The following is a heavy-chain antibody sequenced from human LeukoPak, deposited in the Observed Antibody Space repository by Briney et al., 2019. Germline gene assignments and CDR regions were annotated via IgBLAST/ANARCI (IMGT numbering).Heavy chain of an antibody. CDR1: GFTFSTYP. Sequence: GGSLRLSCAASGFTFSTYPMHWFRQAPGKGLEWVALVSVDGKNEYYADSVKGRFTVSRDNSRNTVYLQMNSLRAEDTAMYLCARDKWQILGGDYWGQGTLVTVSS. V-gene: IGHV3-30*04. CDR2: VSVDGKNE. CDR3: ARDKWQILGGDY. D-gene: IGHD3-3*01. J-gene: IGHJ4*02.